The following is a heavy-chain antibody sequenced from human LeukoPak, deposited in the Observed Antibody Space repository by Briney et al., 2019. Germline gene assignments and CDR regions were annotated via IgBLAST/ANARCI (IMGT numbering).Heavy chain of an antibody. V-gene: IGHV3-53*01. D-gene: IGHD3-10*01. Sequence: GGSLRLSCAASGFTVSSNYMSWVRQAPGKGLEWVSVIYSGGSTYYADSVKGRFTISRDNSKNTLYLQMNSLRAEDTAVYYCAKGYYYGSGSYWGNYFDYWGQGTLVTVSS. J-gene: IGHJ4*02. CDR1: GFTVSSNY. CDR3: AKGYYYGSGSYWGNYFDY. CDR2: IYSGGST.